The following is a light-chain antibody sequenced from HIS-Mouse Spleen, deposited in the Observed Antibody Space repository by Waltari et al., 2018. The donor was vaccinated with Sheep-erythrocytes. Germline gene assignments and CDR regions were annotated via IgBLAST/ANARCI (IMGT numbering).Light chain of an antibody. CDR2: AAS. Sequence: DIQMTQSPSSLSASVGDRVTITCRASQNISSYLNWYQQKPGKAPKLLIYAASSLQSGVPSRFSGSGSGTDVTLTISSLQPEDFATYYCQQSYSTPQFTFGPGTKLDIK. V-gene: IGKV1-39*01. CDR3: QQSYSTPQFT. CDR1: QNISSY. J-gene: IGKJ3*01.